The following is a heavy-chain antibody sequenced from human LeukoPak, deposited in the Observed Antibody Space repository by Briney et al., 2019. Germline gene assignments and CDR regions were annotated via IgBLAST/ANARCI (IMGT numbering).Heavy chain of an antibody. CDR3: ARGSTPTYYDILTGYYFDFYYYGMDV. J-gene: IGHJ6*02. CDR1: GYTFTSYD. V-gene: IGHV1-8*01. CDR2: MHPNCGNT. Sequence: GASVKVSCKASGYTFTSYDINWVRQATGQGLEWMGWMHPNCGNTGYAQKFQGRGTMTRNTSISTAYMELSSMRSEDTAVYYCARGSTPTYYDILTGYYFDFYYYGMDVWGQGTTVTVSS. D-gene: IGHD3-9*01.